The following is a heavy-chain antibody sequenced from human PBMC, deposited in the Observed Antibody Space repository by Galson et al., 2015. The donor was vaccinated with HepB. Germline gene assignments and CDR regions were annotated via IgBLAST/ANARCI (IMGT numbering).Heavy chain of an antibody. J-gene: IGHJ4*02. CDR1: GFTFSSYA. D-gene: IGHD2-15*01. CDR2: ISGSGGST. V-gene: IGHV3-23*01. CDR3: AKDPFVVVVAATPEADY. Sequence: SLRLSCAASGFTFSSYAMSWVRQAPGKGLEWVSAISGSGGSTYYADSVKGRFTISRDNSKNTLYLQMNSLRAEDTAVYYCAKDPFVVVVAATPEADYWGQGTLVTVSS.